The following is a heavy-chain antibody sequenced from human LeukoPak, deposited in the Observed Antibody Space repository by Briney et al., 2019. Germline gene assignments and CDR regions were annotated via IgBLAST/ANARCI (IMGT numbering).Heavy chain of an antibody. CDR3: ARDNNVDTAIAHDAFDI. CDR1: GFTFSAFT. V-gene: IGHV3-21*01. D-gene: IGHD5-18*01. Sequence: PGGSLRLSCAASGFTFSAFTVNWVRQAPGKGLEWVSSITNSSDYIYYADSVKGRFTISRDNAKNSLYLQMNSLRAEDTAVYYCARDNNVDTAIAHDAFDIWGQGTMVTVSS. CDR2: ITNSSDYI. J-gene: IGHJ3*02.